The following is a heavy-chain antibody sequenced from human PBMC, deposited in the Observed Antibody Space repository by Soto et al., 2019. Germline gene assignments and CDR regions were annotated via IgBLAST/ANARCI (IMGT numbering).Heavy chain of an antibody. V-gene: IGHV1-2*02. J-gene: IGHJ3*02. Sequence: ASVKVSCKASGYTFTGYYMHWVRQAPGQGLEWMGWINPNSGGTNYAQKFQGRVTVTRDTSISTAYMELSRLRSDDTAVYYCARESSGSPDAFDIWGQGTMVTVSS. D-gene: IGHD1-26*01. CDR3: ARESSGSPDAFDI. CDR1: GYTFTGYY. CDR2: INPNSGGT.